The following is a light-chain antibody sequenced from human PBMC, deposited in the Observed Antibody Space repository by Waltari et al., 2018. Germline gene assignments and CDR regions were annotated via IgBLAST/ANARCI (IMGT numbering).Light chain of an antibody. J-gene: IGLJ2*01. V-gene: IGLV2-23*02. CDR1: SSDVGSYNL. Sequence: QSALTQPASVSGSPGQSITISCTGTSSDVGSYNLVSWYQQHPGKAPKLMIYDVSKRPSGVSNRFSGSKSGNTASLTISGLQAEDEADYYCCSYAGSVAVFGGGTKLTVL. CDR2: DVS. CDR3: CSYAGSVAV.